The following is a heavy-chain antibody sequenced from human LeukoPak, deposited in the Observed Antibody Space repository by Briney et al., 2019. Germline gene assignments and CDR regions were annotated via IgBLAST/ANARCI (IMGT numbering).Heavy chain of an antibody. CDR1: GFTFSSFA. Sequence: PGGSLRLSCAASGFTFSSFALSWVRQAPGKGLEWVSSISGSGDSTYYMESVKGRFTISRDNSENTLYLQMNSLRADDTAVYYCARDGRPLDYWGQGTLVTVSS. J-gene: IGHJ4*02. CDR3: ARDGRPLDY. V-gene: IGHV3-23*01. CDR2: ISGSGDST.